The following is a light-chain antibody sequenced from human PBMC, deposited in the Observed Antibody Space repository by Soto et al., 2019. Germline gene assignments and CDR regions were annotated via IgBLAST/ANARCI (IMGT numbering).Light chain of an antibody. V-gene: IGKV3-20*01. J-gene: IGKJ5*01. CDR2: GAS. CDR1: QSVSNNY. Sequence: EIVLTQSPGTLSLSPGERATLSCRASQSVSNNYLAWYQQKPGQAPRLLIYGASNRATGIPDRFSGSGSGTDFTLTISRLEPEDFAVYYCQQYNNWPPITCGQGIRLEIK. CDR3: QQYNNWPPIT.